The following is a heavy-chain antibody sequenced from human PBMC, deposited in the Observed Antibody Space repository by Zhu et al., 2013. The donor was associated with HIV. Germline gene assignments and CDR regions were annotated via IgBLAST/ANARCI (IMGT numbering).Heavy chain of an antibody. Sequence: QVQLVQSETEVKKPGASVKVSCKASGYTFTSYGISWVRQAPGQGLEWMGWISPYNGKTTYAQKFQDRVTMTTDTSTSTAHMELRSLRSDDAAMYYCARCNYNSGWIPDHWGQGTLVTVSS. CDR1: GYTFTSYG. CDR3: ARCNYNSGWIPDH. J-gene: IGHJ4*02. V-gene: IGHV1-18*01. CDR2: ISPYNGKT. D-gene: IGHD6-19*01.